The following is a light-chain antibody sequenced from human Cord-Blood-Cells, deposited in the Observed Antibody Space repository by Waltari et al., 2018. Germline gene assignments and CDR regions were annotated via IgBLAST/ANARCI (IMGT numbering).Light chain of an antibody. V-gene: IGLV2-14*01. CDR2: DVS. J-gene: IGLJ2*01. CDR1: SSDVGGYNY. Sequence: QSALTQPASVSGSPGQSITISCTGTSSDVGGYNYVSWYQQHPGKAPKLTIYDVSKRPSGVSNRFSGSRSGHTASLTISGLQAEDEADYYCSSYTSSSTVVFGGGTKLTVL. CDR3: SSYTSSSTVV.